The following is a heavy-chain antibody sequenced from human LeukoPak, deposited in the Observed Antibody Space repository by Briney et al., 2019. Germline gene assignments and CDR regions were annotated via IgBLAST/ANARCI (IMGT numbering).Heavy chain of an antibody. D-gene: IGHD6-19*01. J-gene: IGHJ5*02. CDR3: VRDNSGWFDP. V-gene: IGHV3-7*03. CDR2: IKQDGSEK. Sequence: GGSLRLSCVVSGFTVSNNYMSWVRQAPRKGLEWVANIKQDGSEKYYVDSVKGRFTISRDNAKNSLYLQMNSLRAEDTAVYYCVRDNSGWFDPWGQGTLVTVSS. CDR1: GFTVSNNY.